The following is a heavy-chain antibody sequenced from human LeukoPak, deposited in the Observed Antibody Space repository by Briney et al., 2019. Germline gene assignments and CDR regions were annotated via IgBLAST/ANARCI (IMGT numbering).Heavy chain of an antibody. V-gene: IGHV3-9*01. D-gene: IGHD5-18*01. J-gene: IGHJ4*02. CDR2: ISWNSGSI. CDR3: AKGGYSYGYLNDYFDY. Sequence: SLRLSCAASGFTFDDYAMHWVRQAPGRGLEWVSGISWNSGSIGYADSVKGRFTISRDNAKNSLYLQMNSLRAEDTALYYCAKGGYSYGYLNDYFDYWGQGTLVTVSS. CDR1: GFTFDDYA.